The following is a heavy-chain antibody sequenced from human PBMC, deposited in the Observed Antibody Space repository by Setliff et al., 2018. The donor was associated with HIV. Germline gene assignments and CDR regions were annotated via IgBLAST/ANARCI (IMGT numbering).Heavy chain of an antibody. D-gene: IGHD3-22*01. CDR2: IKQDGSEK. CDR1: EFTFSGHW. Sequence: GGSLRLSCAASEFTFSGHWMSWVRQAPGKGLEWVANIKQDGSEKNYVDFVKGRFTISRDNAKNSLYLQMNSLRAEDTAVYCCARTYYYDASGYYRPFDIWGQGTMVTVSS. V-gene: IGHV3-7*03. CDR3: ARTYYYDASGYYRPFDI. J-gene: IGHJ3*02.